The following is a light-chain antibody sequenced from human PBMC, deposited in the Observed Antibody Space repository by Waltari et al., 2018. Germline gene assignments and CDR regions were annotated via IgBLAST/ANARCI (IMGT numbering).Light chain of an antibody. Sequence: DIVMTQSPDSLAVSLGERATLNCKSSQSVSYTSNNKNYLAWYQQRPGQPPKLPIYWASPRESGVPDRFSGSGSGTDFTLTINSLQAEDVAVYYCQQYYSIPPTFGQGTKVEIK. V-gene: IGKV4-1*01. J-gene: IGKJ1*01. CDR3: QQYYSIPPT. CDR2: WAS. CDR1: QSVSYTSNNKNY.